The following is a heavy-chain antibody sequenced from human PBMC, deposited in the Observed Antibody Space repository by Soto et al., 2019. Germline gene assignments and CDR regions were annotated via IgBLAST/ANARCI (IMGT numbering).Heavy chain of an antibody. D-gene: IGHD1-1*01. J-gene: IGHJ6*02. CDR2: ISAYNGNT. CDR3: AREGLQYYYYYGMDV. CDR1: GYTFTSYG. Sequence: QVQLVQSGAEVKKPGASVKVSCKASGYTFTSYGISWVRQAPGQGLEWMGWISAYNGNTNYAQKLQGRVTMTTDTSTSTADMELRGLRSDDTAVYYCAREGLQYYYYYGMDVWGQGTTVTVSS. V-gene: IGHV1-18*01.